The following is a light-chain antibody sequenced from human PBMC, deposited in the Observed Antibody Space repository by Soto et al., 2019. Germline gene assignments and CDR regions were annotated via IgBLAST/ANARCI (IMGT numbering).Light chain of an antibody. CDR3: QVFGSSPRYT. Sequence: EIVLTQSPGTLSLSPGERATLSCRTSESVTSTYLAWYQQKPGQPPRLLIYAASSRATGIPDRFSGSGSGTDFPLTISRLEPEDFAVYYCQVFGSSPRYTFGRGTKLEMK. V-gene: IGKV3-20*01. CDR1: ESVTSTY. CDR2: AAS. J-gene: IGKJ2*01.